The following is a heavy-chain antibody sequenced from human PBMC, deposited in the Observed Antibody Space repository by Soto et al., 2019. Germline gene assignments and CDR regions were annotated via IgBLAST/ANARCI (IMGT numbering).Heavy chain of an antibody. CDR1: GGSISSSSYY. Sequence: SETLSLTCTVSGGSISSSSYYWGWIRQPPGKGLEWIGSIYYSGSTYYNPSLKSRVTISVDTSKNQFSLKLSSVTAADTAVYYCARASSSVYWGQGTLVTVSS. CDR3: ARASSSVY. D-gene: IGHD6-6*01. CDR2: IYYSGST. J-gene: IGHJ4*02. V-gene: IGHV4-39*01.